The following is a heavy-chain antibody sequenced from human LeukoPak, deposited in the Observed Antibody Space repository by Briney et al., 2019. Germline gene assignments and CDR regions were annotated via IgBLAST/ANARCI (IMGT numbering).Heavy chain of an antibody. J-gene: IGHJ6*03. V-gene: IGHV4-34*01. CDR3: ARAALGWHDYYYYYMDV. D-gene: IGHD2-15*01. CDR1: GGSFSVYY. CDR2: INHSGST. Sequence: PSETLSLTCAVYGGSFSVYYWSWIRQPPGKGLEWIGEINHSGSTNYNPSLKSRVTISVDTSKNQFSLKLSSVTAADTAVYYCARAALGWHDYYYYYMDVWGKGTTVTVSS.